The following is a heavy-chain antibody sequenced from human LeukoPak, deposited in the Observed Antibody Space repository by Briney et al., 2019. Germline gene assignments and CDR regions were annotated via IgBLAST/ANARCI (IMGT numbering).Heavy chain of an antibody. J-gene: IGHJ4*02. CDR2: ISYDGSNK. CDR3: ARGARHGSGSTEFDY. CDR1: GFTFSSYA. Sequence: GGSLRLSCAASGFTFSSYAMHWVRQAPGKGLEWVAVISYDGSNKYYADSVKGRFTISRDNAKNTLYLQMNSLRAEDTAVYYCARGARHGSGSTEFDYWGQGTLVTVSS. D-gene: IGHD3-10*01. V-gene: IGHV3-30-3*01.